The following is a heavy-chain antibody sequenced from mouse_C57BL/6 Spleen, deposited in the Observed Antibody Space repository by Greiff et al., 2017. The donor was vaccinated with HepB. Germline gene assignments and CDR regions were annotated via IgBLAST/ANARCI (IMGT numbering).Heavy chain of an antibody. CDR3: ARGWLGRSWFAY. V-gene: IGHV1-53*01. CDR2: INPSNGGT. Sequence: QVQLQQSGTELVKPGASVKLSCKASGYTFTSYWMHWVKQRPGQGLEWIGNINPSNGGTNYNEKFKSKATLTVDKSSSTAYMQLSSLTSEDSAVYYCARGWLGRSWFAYWGQGTLVTVSA. CDR1: GYTFTSYW. J-gene: IGHJ3*01. D-gene: IGHD4-1*01.